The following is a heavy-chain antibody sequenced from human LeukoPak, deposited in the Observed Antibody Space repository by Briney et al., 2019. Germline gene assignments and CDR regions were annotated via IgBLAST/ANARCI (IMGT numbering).Heavy chain of an antibody. D-gene: IGHD1/OR15-1a*01. CDR3: VSQLGGTTFH. CDR2: VYYNGIT. V-gene: IGHV4-59*01. CDR1: GVSINTYF. Sequence: SETLSLTCTVSGVSINTYFWSRIRQPPGKGLEWIGYVYYNGITNYNPSLKSRVSISLDTSKNQFSLRLNSVTAAETAVYYCVSQLGGTTFHWGQGTLVTVSS. J-gene: IGHJ4*02.